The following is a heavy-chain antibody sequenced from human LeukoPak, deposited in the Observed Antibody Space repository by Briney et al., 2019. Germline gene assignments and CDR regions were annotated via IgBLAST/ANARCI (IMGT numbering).Heavy chain of an antibody. Sequence: ASVKVSCKAAGYTFTTYYMHWVRQAPGQGLEWMGTINPSCGSTSYAQKFQGRVTMTRDTSTSTVYMELSSLRSEDTAVYYCARGGRGEGTGTTRVAFDIWGQGTMVTVSS. D-gene: IGHD1-1*01. CDR2: INPSCGST. V-gene: IGHV1-46*01. CDR3: ARGGRGEGTGTTRVAFDI. CDR1: GYTFTTYY. J-gene: IGHJ3*02.